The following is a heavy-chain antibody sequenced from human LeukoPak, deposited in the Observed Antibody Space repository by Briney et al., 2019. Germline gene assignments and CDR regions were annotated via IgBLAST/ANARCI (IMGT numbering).Heavy chain of an antibody. V-gene: IGHV3-30*18. CDR2: ISYDGSNK. CDR1: GFTFSSYD. CDR3: AKDPARGYSYGYVSY. Sequence: PGGSLRLSCAASGFTFSSYDMHWVRQAPGKGLEWVAVISYDGSNKYYADSVKGRFTISRDNSKNTLYLQMNSLRAEDTAVYYCAKDPARGYSYGYVSYWGQGTLVTVSS. J-gene: IGHJ4*02. D-gene: IGHD5-18*01.